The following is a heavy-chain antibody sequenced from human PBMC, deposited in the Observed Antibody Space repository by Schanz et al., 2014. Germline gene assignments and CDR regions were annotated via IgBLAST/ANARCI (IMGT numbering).Heavy chain of an antibody. D-gene: IGHD6-6*01. Sequence: VQLVECGGGLVQPGESLRLSCAASGFTFSNYSMNWVRQAPGKGLEWVSSISSTSSYIFYADSVKGRFTISRDNAKNSLYLQMNSLRAEDTAVYYCVPMSIAAHWGQGTLXTVSS. CDR3: VPMSIAAH. V-gene: IGHV3-21*01. CDR2: ISSTSSYI. J-gene: IGHJ4*02. CDR1: GFTFSNYS.